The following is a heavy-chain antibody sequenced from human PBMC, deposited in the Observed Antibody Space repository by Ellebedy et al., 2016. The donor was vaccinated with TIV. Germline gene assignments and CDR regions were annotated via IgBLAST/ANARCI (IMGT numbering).Heavy chain of an antibody. D-gene: IGHD3-10*02. V-gene: IGHV3-66*01. Sequence: GGSLRLSCVASKFTVSYNYMNRVRQAPGKGPEWVSGIYTDDSTYYADSVKGRFTVSRDNSKNTLYLQMNSLRTEDTAVYYCARASFYDVNLSGWYFDLWGRGTLITVSS. CDR1: KFTVSYNY. CDR2: IYTDDST. CDR3: ARASFYDVNLSGWYFDL. J-gene: IGHJ2*01.